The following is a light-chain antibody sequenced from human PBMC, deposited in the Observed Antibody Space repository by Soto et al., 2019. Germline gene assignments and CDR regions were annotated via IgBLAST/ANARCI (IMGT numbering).Light chain of an antibody. CDR1: SSDVGGYNY. Sequence: QSVLTQPRSVSGSPGQSVTISCTGTSSDVGGYNYVSWYQQHPGKAPKLMIYDVSKRPSGVPDRFSGSKSGNTASLTISGLQAEDEADYYCCSYAGSYVFGTGTSHRP. J-gene: IGLJ1*01. V-gene: IGLV2-11*01. CDR3: CSYAGSYV. CDR2: DVS.